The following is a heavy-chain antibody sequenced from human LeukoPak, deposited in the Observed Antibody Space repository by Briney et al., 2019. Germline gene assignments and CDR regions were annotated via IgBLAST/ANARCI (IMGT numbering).Heavy chain of an antibody. CDR2: IRYDGSNK. CDR1: GFTFSSYG. V-gene: IGHV3-30*02. Sequence: GGSLRLSCAASGFTFSSYGMHWVRQAPGKGLEWVAFIRYDGSNKYYADSVKGRFTISRDNSKNTLYLQMNSLRAEDTAVYYCARGVAALLYFDYWGQGTLVTVSS. J-gene: IGHJ4*02. CDR3: ARGVAALLYFDY. D-gene: IGHD6-13*01.